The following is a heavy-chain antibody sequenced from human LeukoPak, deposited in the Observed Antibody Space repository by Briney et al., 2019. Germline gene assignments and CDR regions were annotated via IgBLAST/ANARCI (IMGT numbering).Heavy chain of an antibody. CDR3: ARGGQDIVAVPAAINWFDP. D-gene: IGHD2-2*01. CDR2: INPNSGGT. V-gene: IGHV1-2*02. J-gene: IGHJ5*02. CDR1: GYTFTDYC. Sequence: ASGKLSSKASGYTFTDYCVPWGREAPGQGLGWMGGINPNSGGTNYAQKFQGSVNITSDTSISTAYMALNRLRSDDTAVYYCARGGQDIVAVPAAINWFDPWGQGTLVTVSS.